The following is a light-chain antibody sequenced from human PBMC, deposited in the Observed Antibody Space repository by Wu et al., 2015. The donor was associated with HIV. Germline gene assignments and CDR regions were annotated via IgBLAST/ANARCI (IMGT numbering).Light chain of an antibody. J-gene: IGKJ1*01. CDR3: QQYGSYLGT. V-gene: IGKV3-20*01. Sequence: EIVMTQSPAILSVSPGERATLSCRASQSISSNLAWYQQKPGQAPRLLIYGASSRATGIPDRFSGSGSGTDFTLTISRLEPEDFAVYYCQQYGSYLGTFGQGTKVEIK. CDR2: GAS. CDR1: QSISSN.